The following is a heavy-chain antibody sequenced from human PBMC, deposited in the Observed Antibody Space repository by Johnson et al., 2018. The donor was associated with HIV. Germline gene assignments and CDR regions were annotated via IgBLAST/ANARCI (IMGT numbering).Heavy chain of an antibody. J-gene: IGHJ3*02. D-gene: IGHD6-13*01. CDR3: ARPIAAHGVVDAFDI. Sequence: VQLVESGGGLIQPGGSLRLSCAASGFTVSSNFMNWVRQAPGKGLEWVSVIYSGGSTYYADSVTGRFPIARDSSKNTLHLKMNSLRAEDTAIYYCARPIAAHGVVDAFDIWGQGTMVTFSS. CDR1: GFTVSSNF. V-gene: IGHV3-66*01. CDR2: IYSGGST.